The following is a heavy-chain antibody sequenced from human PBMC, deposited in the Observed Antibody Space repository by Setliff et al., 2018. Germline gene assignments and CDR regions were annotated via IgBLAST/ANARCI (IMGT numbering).Heavy chain of an antibody. J-gene: IGHJ4*02. Sequence: PGGSLRLSCAVSGFTFSSYAMHWVRQAPGKGLEWVAVISYDGSNKYYADSVKGRFTISRDSSKNTLYLQMNSLGTEDTAVYYCARDVSPPPNSNFWSGYPDFWGQGALVTVSS. D-gene: IGHD3-3*01. CDR2: ISYDGSNK. CDR3: ARDVSPPPNSNFWSGYPDF. CDR1: GFTFSSYA. V-gene: IGHV3-30*01.